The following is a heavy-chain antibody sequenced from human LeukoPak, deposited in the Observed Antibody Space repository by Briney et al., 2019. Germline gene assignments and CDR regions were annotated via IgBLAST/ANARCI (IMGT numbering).Heavy chain of an antibody. J-gene: IGHJ4*02. CDR3: YHRVVLGATHY. CDR1: GFTFSSYA. V-gene: IGHV3-30-3*01. D-gene: IGHD1-26*01. Sequence: PGRSLRLSCAASGFTFSSYAMHWVRQAPGKGLEWVAVISYDGSNKYYADSVKGRFTISRDNSKNTLYLQMNSLRAEDAAVYYCYHRVVLGATHYWGQGTLVTVSS. CDR2: ISYDGSNK.